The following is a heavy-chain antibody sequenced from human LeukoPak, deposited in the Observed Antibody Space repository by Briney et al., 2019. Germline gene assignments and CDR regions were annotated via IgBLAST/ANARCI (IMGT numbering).Heavy chain of an antibody. J-gene: IGHJ4*02. D-gene: IGHD5-18*01. Sequence: SETLSLTCTVSGGSISSYYWSWIRQPPGKGLEWIGYIYYSGSTNYNPSLKSRVTISVDTSKNQFSLKLSSVTAADTAVYYCARDSDTAMGTFDYWGQGTLGTVSS. CDR2: IYYSGST. V-gene: IGHV4-59*01. CDR1: GGSISSYY. CDR3: ARDSDTAMGTFDY.